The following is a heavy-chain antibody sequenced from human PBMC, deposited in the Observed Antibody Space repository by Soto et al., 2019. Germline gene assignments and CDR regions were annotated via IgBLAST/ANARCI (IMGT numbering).Heavy chain of an antibody. V-gene: IGHV1-69*02. J-gene: IGHJ4*02. D-gene: IGHD3-22*01. CDR2: IIPILGIA. Sequence: SVKVSCKASGGTLSSYTISWVRQAPGQGLEWMGRIIPILGIANYAQKFQGRVTITADKSTSTAYMELSSLRSEDTAVYYCARGDYYDSSGYLPYWGQGTLVTVSS. CDR3: ARGDYYDSSGYLPY. CDR1: GGTLSSYT.